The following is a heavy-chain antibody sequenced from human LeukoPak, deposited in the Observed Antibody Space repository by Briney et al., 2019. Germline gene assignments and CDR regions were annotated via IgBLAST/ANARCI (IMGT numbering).Heavy chain of an antibody. V-gene: IGHV4-4*02. CDR2: IYHDGST. CDR1: GGSISSNNW. CDR3: ARGQWLPVFDF. D-gene: IGHD3-22*01. Sequence: PSETLSLTCAVSGGSISSNNWWIWVRQSPEKGLEWIGEIYHDGSTNYNPSLKSRVTISMDKSKNQLSLKLNFVTAADTAVYYCARGQWLPVFDFWGQGTLVTVSS. J-gene: IGHJ4*02.